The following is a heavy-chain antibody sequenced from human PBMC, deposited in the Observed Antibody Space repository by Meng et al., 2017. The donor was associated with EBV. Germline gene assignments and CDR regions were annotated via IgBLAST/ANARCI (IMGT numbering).Heavy chain of an antibody. Sequence: TFKELGPPLVQPTTTLTLTCTLSGFSLSTRGVGVGWIRQPPGKALEWLALIYWDDDKRYSPSLKSRLTITKDTSKNQVVLTMTNMDPVDAATYYCAHIIAARPFDYWGQGTLVTVSS. J-gene: IGHJ4*02. D-gene: IGHD6-6*01. CDR1: GFSLSTRGVG. V-gene: IGHV2-5*02. CDR2: IYWDDDK. CDR3: AHIIAARPFDY.